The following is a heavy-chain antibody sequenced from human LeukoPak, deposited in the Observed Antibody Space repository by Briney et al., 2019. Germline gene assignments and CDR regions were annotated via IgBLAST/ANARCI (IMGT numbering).Heavy chain of an antibody. CDR1: GFTFSNYG. Sequence: GRSLRLSCAASGFTFSNYGMHWVRQAPGKGLEWVAVISYDESDKYYAGSVKGRFTISRDNSKNTLYLQMNSLRAEDTAVYYCAREQLVRGGHAFDIWGQGTMVTVSS. V-gene: IGHV3-30*03. CDR3: AREQLVRGGHAFDI. D-gene: IGHD6-6*01. CDR2: ISYDESDK. J-gene: IGHJ3*02.